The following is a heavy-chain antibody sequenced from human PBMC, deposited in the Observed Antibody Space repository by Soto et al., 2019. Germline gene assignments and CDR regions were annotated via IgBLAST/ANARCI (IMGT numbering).Heavy chain of an antibody. CDR3: ARGLAAAGF. V-gene: IGHV1-3*01. J-gene: IGHJ4*02. CDR2: INAGNGNT. CDR1: GYTFTSYA. D-gene: IGHD6-13*01. Sequence: KISCKGSGYTFTSYAMHWVRQAPGQRLEWMGWINAGNGNTKYSQKFQGRVTITSDTSASLAYLELSSLLSDVMAVYFCARGLAAAGFWGQGTLVTVSS.